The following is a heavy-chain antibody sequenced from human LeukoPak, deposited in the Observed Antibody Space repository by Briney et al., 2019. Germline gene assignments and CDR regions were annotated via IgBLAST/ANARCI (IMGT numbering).Heavy chain of an antibody. J-gene: IGHJ4*02. CDR2: ISGSGGST. D-gene: IGHD1-26*01. CDR3: ARDKSQWELPNDY. CDR1: GFTFSSYA. V-gene: IGHV3-23*01. Sequence: PGGSLRLSCAASGFTFSSYAMSWVRQAPGKGLEWVSAISGSGGSTYYADSVKGRFTISRDNSKNTLYLQMNSLRAEDTAVYYCARDKSQWELPNDYWGQGTLVTVSS.